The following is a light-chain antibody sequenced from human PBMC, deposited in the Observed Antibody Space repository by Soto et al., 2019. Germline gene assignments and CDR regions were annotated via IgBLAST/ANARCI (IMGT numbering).Light chain of an antibody. CDR1: QSISSY. Sequence: DIQMTQSPSSLSASVGDRVTITCRASQSISSYLNWYQQKPGKAPKLLIYAASSLQSGVPSRFSGSGSGTDFTLTISSLQPEDFATYYCQQSYSTHSPSLMYTFGQGTKLEIK. V-gene: IGKV1-39*01. CDR3: QQSYSTHSPSLMYT. CDR2: AAS. J-gene: IGKJ2*01.